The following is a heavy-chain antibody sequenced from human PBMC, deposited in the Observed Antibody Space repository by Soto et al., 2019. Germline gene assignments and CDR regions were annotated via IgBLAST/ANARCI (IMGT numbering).Heavy chain of an antibody. D-gene: IGHD6-25*01. CDR2: IHYSGST. J-gene: IGHJ5*02. CDR1: GGSISSYY. V-gene: IGHV4-59*01. CDR3: ARPHGGSSGWDNWFDP. Sequence: ETLSLTCTVSGGSISSYYWSWIRQPPGKGLEWIGYIHYSGSTNYNPSLKSRVTISVDTSKNQFSLKLNSVTAADTAVYYCARPHGGSSGWDNWFDPWGQGTLVTVSS.